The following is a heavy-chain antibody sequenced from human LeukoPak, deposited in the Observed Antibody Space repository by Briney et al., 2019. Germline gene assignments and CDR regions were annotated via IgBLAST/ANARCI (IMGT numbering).Heavy chain of an antibody. CDR3: ARDLSGVTGYTYGRGIDY. Sequence: PGGSLRLSCVASGFTFDDYAMHWVRQAPGKGLEWVSGISWNSGSIGYADSVKGRFTISRDNAKNSLYLQMNSLRAEDTAVYYCARDLSGVTGYTYGRGIDYWGQGTLVTISS. CDR1: GFTFDDYA. CDR2: ISWNSGSI. V-gene: IGHV3-9*01. D-gene: IGHD5-18*01. J-gene: IGHJ4*02.